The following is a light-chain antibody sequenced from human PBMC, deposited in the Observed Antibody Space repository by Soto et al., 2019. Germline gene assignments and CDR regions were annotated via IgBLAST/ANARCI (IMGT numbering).Light chain of an antibody. V-gene: IGLV2-23*02. J-gene: IGLJ2*01. CDR2: DVD. Sequence: QSALTQPASVSGSPGQSITISCAGTTSDVAYYDLASWYQQHPGRAPKLLINDVDKRPSGISVRFSGSKSGATASLTISGLLPEDEAVYFCCTYAGHVPKFGGGTK. CDR3: CTYAGHVPK. CDR1: TSDVAYYDL.